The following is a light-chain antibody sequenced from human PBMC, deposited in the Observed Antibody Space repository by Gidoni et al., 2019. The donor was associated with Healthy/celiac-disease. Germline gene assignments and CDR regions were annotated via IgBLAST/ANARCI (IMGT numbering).Light chain of an antibody. V-gene: IGKV1-5*03. J-gene: IGKJ1*01. CDR3: QQYNSYLT. CDR2: TAS. CDR1: QSINSW. Sequence: DIQMTQSPSTLTTSVGDRVTITCRASQSINSWLARCQQTPGKAPELLIYTASSLESGVPSRFSGSGSGTEFTLTISSLQPDDFATYYCQQYNSYLTFGQGTKVEIK.